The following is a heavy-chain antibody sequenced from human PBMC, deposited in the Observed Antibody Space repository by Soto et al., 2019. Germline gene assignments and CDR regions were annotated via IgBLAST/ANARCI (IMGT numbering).Heavy chain of an antibody. V-gene: IGHV3-21*01. J-gene: IGHJ6*02. CDR1: GFTFSSYS. CDR3: ARERRSSKGVRFIVGSSYGMDV. CDR2: ISSSSSYI. D-gene: IGHD3-3*01. Sequence: GGSLRLSCAASGFTFSSYSMNWVRQAPGKGLEWVSSISSSSSYIYYADSVKGRFTISRDNAKNSLYLQMNSLRAEDTAVYYCARERRSSKGVRFIVGSSYGMDVWGQGTTVTVSS.